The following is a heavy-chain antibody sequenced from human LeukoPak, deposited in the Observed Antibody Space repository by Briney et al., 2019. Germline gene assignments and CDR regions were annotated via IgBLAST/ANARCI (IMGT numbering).Heavy chain of an antibody. V-gene: IGHV3-66*02. D-gene: IGHD3-16*01. CDR1: GFTVTRTH. Sequence: GGSLRLSCAVSGFTVTRTHFSWVRQAPGKGLEWVSVIYSGGYTYYGDSVKGRFNISRDNSKNTVYLQMTGLRTEDAAVYYCARAQGNTAYYCDHWGQGALVTVSS. J-gene: IGHJ4*02. CDR2: IYSGGYT. CDR3: ARAQGNTAYYCDH.